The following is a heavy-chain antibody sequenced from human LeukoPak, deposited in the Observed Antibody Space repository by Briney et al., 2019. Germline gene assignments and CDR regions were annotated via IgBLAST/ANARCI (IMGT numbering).Heavy chain of an antibody. CDR1: GFTFDDYA. CDR2: ISWNSGSI. CDR3: AKGSWFDP. Sequence: PGGSPRLSCAASGFTFDDYAMHWVRQAPGKGLEWVSGISWNSGSIGYADSVKGRFTISRDNAKNSLYLQMNSLRAEDTALYYCAKGSWFDPWGQGTLVTVSS. J-gene: IGHJ5*02. V-gene: IGHV3-9*01.